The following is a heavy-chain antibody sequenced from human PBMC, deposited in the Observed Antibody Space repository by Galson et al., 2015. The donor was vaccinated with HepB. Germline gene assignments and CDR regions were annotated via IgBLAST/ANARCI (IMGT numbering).Heavy chain of an antibody. D-gene: IGHD3-16*01. V-gene: IGHV3-23*01. CDR1: GFIFRHHA. Sequence: SLRLSCAGSGFIFRHHAMAWIRQAPGKGLKWVSGINGRGSTRSYSDAVKGRFSISRDNSKDTVFLQMDNLRAEDTAVYHCVKEGSWFGGDWFDPWGQGALVTVS. J-gene: IGHJ5*02. CDR3: VKEGSWFGGDWFDP. CDR2: INGRGSTR.